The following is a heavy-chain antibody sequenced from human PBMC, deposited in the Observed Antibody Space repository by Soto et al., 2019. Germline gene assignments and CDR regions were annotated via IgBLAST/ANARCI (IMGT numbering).Heavy chain of an antibody. CDR3: AAGNINYYGMDV. V-gene: IGHV1-69*13. CDR2: IIPIFGTT. Sequence: SVTVSYLTSVGTFSSYASIWVRQAPGQGLEWMGGIIPIFGTTNYAQKFQGRVTITADESTSTAYMELSSLRSEQTSVYYCAAGNINYYGMDVWGQGTTVTVSS. CDR1: VGTFSSYA. J-gene: IGHJ6*02.